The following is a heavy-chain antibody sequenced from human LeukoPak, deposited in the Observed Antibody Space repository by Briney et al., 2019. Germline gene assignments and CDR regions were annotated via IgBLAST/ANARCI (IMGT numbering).Heavy chain of an antibody. CDR2: ISWNSGSI. D-gene: IGHD2-2*01. J-gene: IGHJ4*02. V-gene: IGHV3-9*01. CDR3: AINVVVLPSPFNH. CDR1: GFTFDDYA. Sequence: GGSLRLSCAASGFTFDDYAMHWVRQAPGKGLEWVSGISWNSGSIGYADSVKGRFTISRDNAKNSLYLQMHSLRAEDTALYYCAINVVVLPSPFNHWGQGTLVTVSS.